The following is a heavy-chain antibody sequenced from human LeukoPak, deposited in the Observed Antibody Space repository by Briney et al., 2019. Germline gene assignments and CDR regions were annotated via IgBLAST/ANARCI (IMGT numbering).Heavy chain of an antibody. Sequence: GASVKVSCKASGFTFTSSAVQWVRQARGQRLEWIGWIVVGSGNTNYAQKFQERVTITRDMSTSTAYMELSSLRSEDTAVYYCAAADYGNYYDSSGYFDFDYWGQGTLVTVSS. CDR3: AAADYGNYYDSSGYFDFDY. V-gene: IGHV1-58*01. CDR1: GFTFTSSA. D-gene: IGHD3-22*01. CDR2: IVVGSGNT. J-gene: IGHJ4*02.